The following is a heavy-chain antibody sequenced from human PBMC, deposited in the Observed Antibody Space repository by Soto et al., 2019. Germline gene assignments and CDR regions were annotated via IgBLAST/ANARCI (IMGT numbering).Heavy chain of an antibody. CDR1: GFTFSSYA. CDR3: AKVSYCSSTSCLPSHYYYYLDV. CDR2: ISGSGGST. J-gene: IGHJ6*03. Sequence: EVQLLESGGGLVQPGGSLRLSCAASGFTFSSYAMSWVRQAPGKGLEWVSAISGSGGSTYYADSVKGRFTISRDNSQNTLYLQMNSLRAEDTAVYYCAKVSYCSSTSCLPSHYYYYLDVWGKGTTVTVSS. D-gene: IGHD2-2*01. V-gene: IGHV3-23*01.